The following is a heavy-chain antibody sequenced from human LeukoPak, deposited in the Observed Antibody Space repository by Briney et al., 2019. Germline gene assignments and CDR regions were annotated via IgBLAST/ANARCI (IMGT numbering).Heavy chain of an antibody. D-gene: IGHD5-18*01. CDR3: ASSPVTWIQLWFGY. J-gene: IGHJ4*02. V-gene: IGHV1-69*01. CDR2: IIPIFGTA. Sequence: SVKVSCKASGGTFSSYAISWVRQAHGQELEWMGGIIPIFGTANYAQKFQGRVTITADESTSTAYMELSSLRSEDTAVYYCASSPVTWIQLWFGYWGQGTLVTVSS. CDR1: GGTFSSYA.